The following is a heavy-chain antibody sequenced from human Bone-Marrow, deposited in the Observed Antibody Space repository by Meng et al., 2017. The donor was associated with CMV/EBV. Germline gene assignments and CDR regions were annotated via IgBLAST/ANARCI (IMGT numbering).Heavy chain of an antibody. CDR3: ARGTYYDFWSGLSPSPVDY. CDR1: GFTFSNYW. CDR2: IYPGDSGP. D-gene: IGHD3-3*01. Sequence: GESLKISCKGSGFTFSNYWIGWVRQMPGKGLEWMGIIYPGDSGPRYRPSFQGQFTISADKSITTAYLQWSSLKASDTAMYYCARGTYYDFWSGLSPSPVDYWGQGPLVTVPS. J-gene: IGHJ4*01. V-gene: IGHV5-51*01.